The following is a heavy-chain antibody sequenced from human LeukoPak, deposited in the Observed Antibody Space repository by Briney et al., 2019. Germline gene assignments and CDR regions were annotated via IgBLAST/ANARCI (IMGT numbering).Heavy chain of an antibody. CDR1: GFTFSSYG. J-gene: IGHJ4*02. D-gene: IGHD4-17*01. CDR2: IRYDGSNK. CDR3: ATPFNGDYVNNY. Sequence: GGSLRLSCAASGFTFSSYGMHWVRQAPGKGLEWVAFIRYDGSNKYYADSVKGRFTISRDNSKITLYLQMNSLRAEDTAVYYCATPFNGDYVNNYWGQGTLVTVSS. V-gene: IGHV3-30*02.